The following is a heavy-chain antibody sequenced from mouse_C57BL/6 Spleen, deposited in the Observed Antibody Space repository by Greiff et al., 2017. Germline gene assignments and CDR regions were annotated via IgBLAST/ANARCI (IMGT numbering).Heavy chain of an antibody. D-gene: IGHD2-3*01. Sequence: EVNVVESGGDLVKPGGSLKLSCAASGFTFSSYGMSWVRQTPDKRLEWVATISSGGSYTYYPDSVKGRFTISRDNAKNTLYLQMSSLKSEDTAMYYCARHDGNYLDYWGQGTTLTVSS. CDR1: GFTFSSYG. CDR2: ISSGGSYT. CDR3: ARHDGNYLDY. J-gene: IGHJ2*01. V-gene: IGHV5-6*02.